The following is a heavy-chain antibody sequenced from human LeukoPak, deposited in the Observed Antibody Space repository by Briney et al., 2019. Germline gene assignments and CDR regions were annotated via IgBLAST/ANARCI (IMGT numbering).Heavy chain of an antibody. V-gene: IGHV1-58*02. D-gene: IGHD4-11*01. CDR3: AALYSNYGA. CDR1: GFTFTSSV. CDR2: IVVGSGNT. J-gene: IGHJ5*02. Sequence: GASVKVSFKASGFTFTSSVMQWVRQARGQRLEWIGWIVVGSGNTNYAQKFQERVTITRDMSTSTAYMELSSLRSEDTAVYYCAALYSNYGAWGQGTLVTVSS.